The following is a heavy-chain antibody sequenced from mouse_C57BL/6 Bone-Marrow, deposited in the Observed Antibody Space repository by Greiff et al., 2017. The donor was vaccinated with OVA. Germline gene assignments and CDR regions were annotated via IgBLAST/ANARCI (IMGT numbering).Heavy chain of an antibody. V-gene: IGHV1-47*01. D-gene: IGHD2-4*01. J-gene: IGHJ3*01. CDR3: ARPGDYDGDWFAY. Sequence: QVQLKESGAELVKPGASVKMSCKASGYTFTTYPIEWMKQNHGKSLEWIGNFHPYNDDTKYNEKFKGKAILTVEKSSSTVYLELSRLTSDDSAVYYCARPGDYDGDWFAYWGQGTLVTVSA. CDR1: GYTFTTYP. CDR2: FHPYNDDT.